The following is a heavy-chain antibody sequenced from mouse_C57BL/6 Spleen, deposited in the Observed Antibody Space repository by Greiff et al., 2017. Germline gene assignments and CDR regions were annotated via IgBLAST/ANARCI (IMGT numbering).Heavy chain of an antibody. CDR1: GYAFSSYW. CDR2: IYPGDGDT. V-gene: IGHV1-80*01. D-gene: IGHD2-1*01. CDR3: AREDGNYVWYFDV. Sequence: QVQLQQSGAELVKPGASVKISCKASGYAFSSYWMNWVKQRPGKGLEWIGKIYPGDGDTNYNGKFKGKATLTADKSSSTAYMQLSSLTSEDSAVYFCAREDGNYVWYFDVWGTGTTVTVSS. J-gene: IGHJ1*03.